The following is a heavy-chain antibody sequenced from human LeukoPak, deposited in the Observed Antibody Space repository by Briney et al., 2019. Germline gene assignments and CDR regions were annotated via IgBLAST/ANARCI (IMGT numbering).Heavy chain of an antibody. CDR2: IIPIFGIA. V-gene: IGHV1-69*04. CDR1: GGTFSSYA. D-gene: IGHD3-10*01. Sequence: SVKVSCKASGGTFSSYAISWVRQAPGQGLEWTGRIIPIFGIANYAQKFQGRVTITADKSTSTAYMELSSLRSEDTAVYYCARDLGYGSGSYFPNWFDPWGQGTLVTVSS. CDR3: ARDLGYGSGSYFPNWFDP. J-gene: IGHJ5*02.